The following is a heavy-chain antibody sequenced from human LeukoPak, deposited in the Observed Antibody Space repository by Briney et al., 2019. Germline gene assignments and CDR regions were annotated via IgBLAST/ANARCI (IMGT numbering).Heavy chain of an antibody. J-gene: IGHJ4*02. CDR3: AKGGEVCSSTSCYGHFDY. D-gene: IGHD2-2*01. CDR1: GFTFSNYG. Sequence: GGSLRLSCAASGFTFSNYGMHWVRQAPGKGLEWVASIHYEGSNKYYADSVKGRFTISRDNSKNTLYLQVNSLRAEDTAVYYCAKGGEVCSSTSCYGHFDYWGQGTLVTVSS. V-gene: IGHV3-30*02. CDR2: IHYEGSNK.